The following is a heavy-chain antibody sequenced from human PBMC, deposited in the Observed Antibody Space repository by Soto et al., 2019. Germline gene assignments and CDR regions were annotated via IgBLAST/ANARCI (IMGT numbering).Heavy chain of an antibody. J-gene: IGHJ6*02. D-gene: IGHD6-13*01. CDR3: ARETPSAAAAYYYYGLDV. Sequence: SVKVSCKVSGGTFSSYFINWVRQAPGQGLEWVGGIIPVFGTASYAEKFQGRVTITADESTSTAYMEPSRLRSDDTAVYYCARETPSAAAAYYYYGLDVWGQGTTVTVSS. CDR1: GGTFSSYF. CDR2: IIPVFGTA. V-gene: IGHV1-69*13.